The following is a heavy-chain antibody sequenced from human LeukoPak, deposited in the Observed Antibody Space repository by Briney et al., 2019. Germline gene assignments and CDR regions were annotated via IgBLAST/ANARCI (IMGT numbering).Heavy chain of an antibody. CDR1: GYTFTGYY. Sequence: ASVKVSCKASGYTFTGYYLHWVRQAPGQGLEWMGWINPNNGGTNYAQKFQGRVTLTRDTSINTAYMELTSLRFDDTAVYYCAREASCRHWGQGTLVTVSS. D-gene: IGHD6-6*01. V-gene: IGHV1-2*02. CDR3: AREASCRH. J-gene: IGHJ4*02. CDR2: INPNNGGT.